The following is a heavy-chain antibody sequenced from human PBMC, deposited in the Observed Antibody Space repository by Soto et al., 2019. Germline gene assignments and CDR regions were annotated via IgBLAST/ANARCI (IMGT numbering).Heavy chain of an antibody. CDR2: INPNSGGA. J-gene: IGHJ4*02. D-gene: IGHD1-26*01. V-gene: IGHV1-2*02. Sequence: EASVKVSCKASGYTFTGYYLHWVRQAPGQGLEWMGWINPNSGGANYAQKFQGRVTMTRDTSISTAYLELSRLRSDDSAVYYCARDEIVGATSRDFFDYWGQGALVTVSS. CDR3: ARDEIVGATSRDFFDY. CDR1: GYTFTGYY.